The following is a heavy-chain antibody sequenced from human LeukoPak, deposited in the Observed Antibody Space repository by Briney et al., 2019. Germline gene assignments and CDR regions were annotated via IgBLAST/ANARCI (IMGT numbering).Heavy chain of an antibody. D-gene: IGHD5-18*01. CDR2: IYYSGST. V-gene: IGHV4-39*07. CDR3: AREAREGDEELWLRVFDY. CDR1: GGSISSSSYY. J-gene: IGHJ4*02. Sequence: SETLSLTCTVSGGSISSSSYYWGWIRQPPGKGLEWIGNIYYSGSTYYNPSLKSRVTISVDTSKNQFSLKLSSVTAADTAVYYCAREAREGDEELWLRVFDYWGQGTLVTVSS.